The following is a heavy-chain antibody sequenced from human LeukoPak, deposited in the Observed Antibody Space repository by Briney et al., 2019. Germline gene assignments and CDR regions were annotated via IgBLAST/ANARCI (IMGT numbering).Heavy chain of an antibody. CDR3: ARDQKGWSSANCYFDY. CDR1: GFTFTSYN. J-gene: IGHJ4*02. V-gene: IGHV3-21*06. Sequence: GGSLRLSCAASGFTFTSYNMNWVRQAPGKGLEWVSCISASGSSIYYADSVKGRFTISRENAKNSLFLQMNSLRAEDTAVYYCARDQKGWSSANCYFDYWGQGTLVTVSS. CDR2: ISASGSSI. D-gene: IGHD6-19*01.